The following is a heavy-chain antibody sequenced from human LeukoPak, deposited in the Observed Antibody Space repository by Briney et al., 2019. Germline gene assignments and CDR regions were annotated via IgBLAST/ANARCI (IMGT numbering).Heavy chain of an antibody. D-gene: IGHD6-13*01. CDR2: IYYSGST. Sequence: PSETLSLTCTVSGGSISSYYWSWIRQPPGKGLEWIGYIYYSGSTNYNPSLKSRVTISVDTSKNQFSLKLSSVTAADTAVYYCAKGRGHSSRPYNWFDPWGQGTLVTVSS. V-gene: IGHV4-59*01. CDR1: GGSISSYY. J-gene: IGHJ5*02. CDR3: AKGRGHSSRPYNWFDP.